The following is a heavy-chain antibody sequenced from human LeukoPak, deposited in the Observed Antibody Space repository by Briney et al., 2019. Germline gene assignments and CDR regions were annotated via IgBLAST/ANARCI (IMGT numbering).Heavy chain of an antibody. V-gene: IGHV3-30*04. CDR2: ISYDGSNK. CDR1: GFTFSSYA. J-gene: IGHJ4*02. Sequence: PGGSLRLSCAASGFTFSSYAMHWVRQAPGKGMEWVAVISYDGSNKYYADSVEGRFTISRDNSKNTLYLQMNSLRAEDTAVYYCARVYHYDILTGYFDYWGQGTLVTVSS. D-gene: IGHD3-9*01. CDR3: ARVYHYDILTGYFDY.